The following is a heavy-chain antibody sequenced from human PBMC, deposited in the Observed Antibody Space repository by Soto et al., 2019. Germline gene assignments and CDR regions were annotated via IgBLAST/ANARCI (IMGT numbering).Heavy chain of an antibody. V-gene: IGHV3-30*05. CDR1: GFTISNYG. J-gene: IGHJ6*02. Sequence: LRLSFAASGFTISNYGMHWVRQAPGKGLEWVAVISYDGTITYYADSVKGRFTISRDNSKNTLYLQMNSLRTEGTAVYYCATTRVGPCSSSICFSGIFDGMDVWGQGTTITVS. D-gene: IGHD2-2*01. CDR2: ISYDGTIT. CDR3: ATTRVGPCSSSICFSGIFDGMDV.